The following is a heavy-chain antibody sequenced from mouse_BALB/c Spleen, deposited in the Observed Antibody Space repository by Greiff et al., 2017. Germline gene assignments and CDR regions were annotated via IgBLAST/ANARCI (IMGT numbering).Heavy chain of an antibody. J-gene: IGHJ1*01. Sequence: QVQLKQSGPELVKPGASVRISCKASGYTFTSYYIHWVKQRPGQGLEWIGWIYPGNVNTKYNEKFKGKATLTADKSSSTAYMQLSSLTSEDSAVYFCARGGYDGYYWYFDVWGAGTTVTVSS. CDR1: GYTFTSYY. D-gene: IGHD2-3*01. V-gene: IGHV1S56*01. CDR2: IYPGNVNT. CDR3: ARGGYDGYYWYFDV.